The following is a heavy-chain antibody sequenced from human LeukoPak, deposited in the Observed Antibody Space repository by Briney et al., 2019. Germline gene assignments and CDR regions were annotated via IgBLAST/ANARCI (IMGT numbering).Heavy chain of an antibody. CDR2: INHSGST. Sequence: PSETLSLTCAVYGGSFSGYYWSWIRQPPGKGLEWIGEINHSGSTNYNPSLKSRVTISVDTSKNQFSLKLSSVTAADTAVYYCARQPDWYYDGSDYWGQGTLVTVSS. D-gene: IGHD3-22*01. J-gene: IGHJ4*02. CDR3: ARQPDWYYDGSDY. CDR1: GGSFSGYY. V-gene: IGHV4-34*01.